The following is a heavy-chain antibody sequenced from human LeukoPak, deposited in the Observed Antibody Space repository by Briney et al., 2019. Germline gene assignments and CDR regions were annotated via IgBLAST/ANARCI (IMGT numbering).Heavy chain of an antibody. Sequence: ASVKVSCKASGYTFTGYYMHWVRQAPGQGLEWMGWINPNSGGTRYAQKFQGRVTMTRDTSISTAYMELSRLRSDGTAVYYCARDLGRNWNDVFLDYGMDVWGQGTTVTVSS. CDR2: INPNSGGT. CDR1: GYTFTGYY. D-gene: IGHD1-1*01. CDR3: ARDLGRNWNDVFLDYGMDV. J-gene: IGHJ6*02. V-gene: IGHV1-2*02.